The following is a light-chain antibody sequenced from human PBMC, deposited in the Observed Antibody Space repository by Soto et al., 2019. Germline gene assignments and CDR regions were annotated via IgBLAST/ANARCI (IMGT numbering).Light chain of an antibody. CDR1: SRDVGGSNY. CDR2: EVS. CDR3: SSYTSSTRYV. Sequence: QSALIQPASVSGSPGQSITISCTGTSRDVGGSNYASWYQHHPHRAPKLLIYEVSNRPSGVSNRFSGSKSGNTASLTISGLQAEDEADYYCSSYTSSTRYVFGTGTKVTVL. J-gene: IGLJ1*01. V-gene: IGLV2-14*01.